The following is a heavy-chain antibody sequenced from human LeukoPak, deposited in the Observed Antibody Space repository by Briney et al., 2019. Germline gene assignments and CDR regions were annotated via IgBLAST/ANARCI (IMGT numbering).Heavy chain of an antibody. CDR3: ARDRPLDY. J-gene: IGHJ4*02. V-gene: IGHV3-23*01. CDR2: ISGGGGSGGST. CDR1: GFTFSSYA. Sequence: GGSLRLSCAASGFTFSSYAMSWVRQAPGKGLEWVSVISGGGGSGGSTHYAESVKGRFTISRDNSKNTLYLQMNSLRAEDTAVYYCARDRPLDYWGQGTLVTVSS.